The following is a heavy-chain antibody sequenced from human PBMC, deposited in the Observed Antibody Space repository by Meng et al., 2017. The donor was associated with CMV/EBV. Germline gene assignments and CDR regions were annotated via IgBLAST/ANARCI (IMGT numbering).Heavy chain of an antibody. CDR2: ISSSSSYI. J-gene: IGHJ5*02. Sequence: GESLKISCAASGFTFSSYSMNWVRQAPGKGLEWVSSISSSSSYIYYADSVKGRFTISRDNAKNSLYLQMNSLRAEDTAVYYCARWDIVPAATWGQATLVTVSS. D-gene: IGHD2-2*01. CDR1: GFTFSSYS. CDR3: ARWDIVPAAT. V-gene: IGHV3-21*01.